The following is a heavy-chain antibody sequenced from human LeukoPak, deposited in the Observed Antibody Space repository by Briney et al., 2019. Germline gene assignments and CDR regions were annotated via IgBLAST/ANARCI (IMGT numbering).Heavy chain of an antibody. CDR2: ISGGDGT. CDR1: GSTFNNYI. Sequence: PGGSLRLSCAASGSTFNNYIMNWVRRAPGKGLEWVSGISGGDGTYYADSIKGRFTISRDNSKSSLYLQMNSLRAEDTAVYYCAKDGYGRSDYWGQGTLVTVSS. V-gene: IGHV3-23*01. J-gene: IGHJ4*02. D-gene: IGHD5-18*01. CDR3: AKDGYGRSDY.